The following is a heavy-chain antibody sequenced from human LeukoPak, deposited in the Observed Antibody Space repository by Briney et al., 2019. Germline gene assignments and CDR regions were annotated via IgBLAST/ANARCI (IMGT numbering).Heavy chain of an antibody. CDR2: IIPIFGTA. V-gene: IGHV1-69*01. CDR1: GGTFSSYA. Sequence: SVKVSCKASGGTFSSYAISWVRQAPGQGLEWMRGIIPIFGTANYAQKFQGRVTITADESTSTAYMELSSLRSEDTAVYYCARDGAAYIEMATLKFDYWGQGTLVTVSS. CDR3: ARDGAAYIEMATLKFDY. J-gene: IGHJ4*02. D-gene: IGHD5-24*01.